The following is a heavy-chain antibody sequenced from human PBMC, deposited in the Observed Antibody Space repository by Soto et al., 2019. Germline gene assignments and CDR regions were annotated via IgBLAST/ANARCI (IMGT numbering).Heavy chain of an antibody. Sequence: QMQLVQSGAEVKRTGSSVTVSCKALGNTFTYRYLHWVRQAPGQALEWMGWIPPFSGDAHYAQKCQERVTVTRDRSISTAYMRMSSLRSDDIAMYYCATGGAGSGPFTWELPDHWGQGTLVTVSS. CDR3: ATGGAGSGPFTWELPDH. CDR1: GNTFTYRY. D-gene: IGHD1-26*01. V-gene: IGHV1-45*02. CDR2: IPPFSGDA. J-gene: IGHJ4*02.